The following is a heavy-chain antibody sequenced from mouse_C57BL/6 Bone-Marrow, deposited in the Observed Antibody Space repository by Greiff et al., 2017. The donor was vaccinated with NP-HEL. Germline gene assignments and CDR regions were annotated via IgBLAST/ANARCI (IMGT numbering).Heavy chain of an antibody. CDR2: IWGGGST. D-gene: IGHD1-2*01. J-gene: IGHJ3*01. V-gene: IGHV2-9*01. Sequence: QVQLKQSGPGLVAPSQCLSITCTVSGFSFTSYGVDWVRQPPGKGLEWLGVIWGGGSTTYNSALMSRLSISTDNSKSQVFLKLNSLQTDDTAMYYCAKHNYCGQVAYWGQGTLVTVSA. CDR3: AKHNYCGQVAY. CDR1: GFSFTSYG.